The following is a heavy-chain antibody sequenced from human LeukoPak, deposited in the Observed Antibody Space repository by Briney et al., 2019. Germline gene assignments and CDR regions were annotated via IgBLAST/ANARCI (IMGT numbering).Heavy chain of an antibody. J-gene: IGHJ4*02. CDR3: ASRTLLYFDY. Sequence: SETLSLTCTVSGGSISSGGYYWSWIRQHPGKGLEWIGYINYSGSTYYNPSLKSRVTISVDTSKNQFSLILSSVTAADTAVYYCASRTLLYFDYWGQGTLVTVSS. CDR2: INYSGST. V-gene: IGHV4-31*03. CDR1: GGSISSGGYY. D-gene: IGHD1-14*01.